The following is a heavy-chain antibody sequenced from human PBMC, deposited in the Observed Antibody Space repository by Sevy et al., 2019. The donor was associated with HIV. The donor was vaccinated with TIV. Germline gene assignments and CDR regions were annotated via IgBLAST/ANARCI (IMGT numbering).Heavy chain of an antibody. CDR1: GGSFSGYY. CDR2: INHSGST. Sequence: SETLSLTCAVYGGSFSGYYWSWIRQPPGKGLEWIGEINHSGSTNYNPSLKSRVTISVDTSKNQFSLKLSSVTAADTAVYYCARCGPLRFLEWLLPEWFDPWGQGTLVTVSS. CDR3: ARCGPLRFLEWLLPEWFDP. J-gene: IGHJ5*02. V-gene: IGHV4-34*01. D-gene: IGHD3-3*01.